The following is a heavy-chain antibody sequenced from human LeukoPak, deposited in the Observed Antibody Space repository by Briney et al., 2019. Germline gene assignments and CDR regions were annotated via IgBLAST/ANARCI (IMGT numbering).Heavy chain of an antibody. D-gene: IGHD4-17*01. Sequence: GGSLRLSCAASGFTFSSYWMSWVRQAPGKGLEWVANIKQDGSEKYYVDSVKGRFTISRDNAKNSLYLQMNSLRAEDTAVYYCARDPPLYGDYVEIPFAFDYWGQGTLVTVSS. CDR3: ARDPPLYGDYVEIPFAFDY. J-gene: IGHJ4*02. CDR2: IKQDGSEK. CDR1: GFTFSSYW. V-gene: IGHV3-7*01.